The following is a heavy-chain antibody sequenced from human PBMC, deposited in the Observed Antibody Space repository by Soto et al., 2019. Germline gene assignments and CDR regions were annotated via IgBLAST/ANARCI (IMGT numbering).Heavy chain of an antibody. J-gene: IGHJ3*02. D-gene: IGHD3-10*01. CDR2: IYYSGST. Sequence: SATLSLTCTVSGGSISSYYWSWIRQPPGKGLDLIVYIYYSGSTNYNPSLKCRVTISVDTSKNQFSLKLSFVTAADTAVYYCARRYGGAFDIWGQGTMVTVSS. CDR3: ARRYGGAFDI. CDR1: GGSISSYY. V-gene: IGHV4-59*08.